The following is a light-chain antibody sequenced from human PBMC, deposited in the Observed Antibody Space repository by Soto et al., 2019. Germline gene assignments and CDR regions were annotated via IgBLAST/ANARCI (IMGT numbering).Light chain of an antibody. V-gene: IGLV2-8*01. J-gene: IGLJ3*02. CDR3: CSYAGSHILV. CDR1: SSDVGGYTY. CDR2: EFT. Sequence: QSALTQPPSASGSPGQSVTISCTGTSSDVGGYTYVSWYQQHPGKVPKLMIYEFTKRPSGVPDRFSGSKSGNTDALPVSGLQAEDEADYDCCSYAGSHILVCGEGTKLTVL.